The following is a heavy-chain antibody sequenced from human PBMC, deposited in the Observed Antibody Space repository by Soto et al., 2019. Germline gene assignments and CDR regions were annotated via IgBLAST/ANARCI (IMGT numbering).Heavy chain of an antibody. V-gene: IGHV3-11*06. CDR3: VRDSARIVVETRVDGDNWLEP. J-gene: IGHJ5*02. CDR2: ISGSSDNI. CDR1: VFTFSDYF. Sequence: VGSLRLSCAASVFTFSDYFMSWIRQSPGKGLEWVSFISGSSDNIKYADSVKGRFTISRDNAKNSLYLQMNSLRAEDTAVYYCVRDSARIVVETRVDGDNWLEPWGQGTLVTVSS. D-gene: IGHD2-2*01.